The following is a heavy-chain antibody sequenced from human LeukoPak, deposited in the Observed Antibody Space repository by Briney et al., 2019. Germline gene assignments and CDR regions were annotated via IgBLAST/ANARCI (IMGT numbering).Heavy chain of an antibody. CDR2: ISYIGST. CDR1: DDSFSSHY. CDR3: ARDLVTVTKGFDI. D-gene: IGHD4-17*01. J-gene: IGHJ3*02. V-gene: IGHV4-59*11. Sequence: SETLSLTCAVSDDSFSSHYWTWIRQPPGKGLEWIGYISYIGSTNYNPSLKSRVTISIDTSKNQFSLKLSSVTAADTAVYYCARDLVTVTKGFDIWGQGTMVSVS.